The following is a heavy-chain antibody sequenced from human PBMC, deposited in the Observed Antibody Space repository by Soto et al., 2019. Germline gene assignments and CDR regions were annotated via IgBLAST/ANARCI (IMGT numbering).Heavy chain of an antibody. V-gene: IGHV1-3*01. Sequence: ASVKVSCKASGYTFTSYAMHWVRQAPGQRLEWMGWINAGNGNTKYSQKFQGRVTITRDTSASTAYMELSRLRSDDTAVYYCARTRPPPDSSSWPFGYGGQGTRVPVPS. CDR3: ARTRPPPDSSSWPFGY. CDR1: GYTFTSYA. D-gene: IGHD6-13*01. CDR2: INAGNGNT. J-gene: IGHJ4*02.